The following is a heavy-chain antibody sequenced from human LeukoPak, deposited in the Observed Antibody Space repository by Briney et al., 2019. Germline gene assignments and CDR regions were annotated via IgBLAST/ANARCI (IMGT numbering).Heavy chain of an antibody. D-gene: IGHD6-19*01. J-gene: IGHJ4*02. V-gene: IGHV3-23*01. CDR3: AKGGSGWSPFDC. CDR2: ISGSGGST. CDR1: GLTFSSFA. Sequence: GGSLRLSCAASGLTFSSFAMNWVRQAPGKGLEWVSAISGSGGSTYYADSVKGRFTISRDNSKNTLYLQMNSLRAEDTAVYYCAKGGSGWSPFDCWGQGTLVTVSS.